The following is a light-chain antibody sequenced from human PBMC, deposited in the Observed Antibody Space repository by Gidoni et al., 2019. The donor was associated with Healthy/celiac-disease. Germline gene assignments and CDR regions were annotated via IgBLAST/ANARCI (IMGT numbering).Light chain of an antibody. CDR1: SSNIGAGYD. CDR2: GNS. Sequence: SVRTHPPPGPGPPGQGVTISCTGSSSNIGAGYDVHWYQQLPGTAPKLLIYGNSNRPSGVPDRFSGSKSGTSASLAITGLQAEDEADYYCQSYDSSLSGVVFGGGTKLTVL. V-gene: IGLV1-40*01. CDR3: QSYDSSLSGVV. J-gene: IGLJ2*01.